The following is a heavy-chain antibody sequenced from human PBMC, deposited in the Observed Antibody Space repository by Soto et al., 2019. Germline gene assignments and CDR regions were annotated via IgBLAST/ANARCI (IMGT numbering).Heavy chain of an antibody. Sequence: QVQLVQSGAEVKKPGASVKVSCKAPGYTFTSYAMQWVRQAPGQRLEWMGWINAGNGNTKYSQKFQGRVTITRDTPASTANMELSSLRSEDTAVYYCARGPGGPDGPGDYWGQGTLVTVSS. D-gene: IGHD2-15*01. CDR3: ARGPGGPDGPGDY. J-gene: IGHJ4*02. CDR1: GYTFTSYA. V-gene: IGHV1-3*01. CDR2: INAGNGNT.